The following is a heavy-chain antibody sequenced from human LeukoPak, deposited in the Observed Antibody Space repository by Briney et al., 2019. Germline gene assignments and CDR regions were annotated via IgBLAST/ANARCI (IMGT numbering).Heavy chain of an antibody. CDR1: GFTVSSNY. CDR3: ARGGYGGNSGFDY. J-gene: IGHJ4*02. D-gene: IGHD4-23*01. CDR2: IYSGGST. V-gene: IGHV3-53*01. Sequence: GGSLRLSCAASGFTVSSNYMSWVRQAPGKGLEWVSVIYSGGSTYYADSVKGRFTISRDNSKNTLYLQMNSLRAEDTAVYYCARGGYGGNSGFDYWGQGTLVTVSS.